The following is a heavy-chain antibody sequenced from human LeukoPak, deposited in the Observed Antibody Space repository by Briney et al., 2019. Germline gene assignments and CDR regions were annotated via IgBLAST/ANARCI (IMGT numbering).Heavy chain of an antibody. CDR2: ISGSGGST. D-gene: IGHD2-2*02. CDR3: AKDLLEYCSSTSCYTFDY. J-gene: IGHJ4*02. CDR1: GFTFSSHS. V-gene: IGHV3-23*01. Sequence: GGSLRLSCAASGFTFSSHSMNWVRQAPGKGLEWVSAISGSGGSTYYADSVKGRFTISRDNSKNTLYLQMNSLRAEDTAVYYCAKDLLEYCSSTSCYTFDYWGQGTLVTVSS.